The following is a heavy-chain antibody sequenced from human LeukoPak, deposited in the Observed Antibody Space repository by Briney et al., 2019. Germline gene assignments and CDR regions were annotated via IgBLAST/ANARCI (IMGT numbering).Heavy chain of an antibody. Sequence: ASVTVSCKASGYTFTDYYMNWVRQAPAQGLEWMGWINPNSGGTKYAQKFQGRVTMTRDTSITTAYRELSSLRSDDTAMYYCTRALGSDYWGQGTLVTVSS. CDR3: TRALGSDY. D-gene: IGHD1-26*01. CDR1: GYTFTDYY. CDR2: INPNSGGT. J-gene: IGHJ4*02. V-gene: IGHV1-2*02.